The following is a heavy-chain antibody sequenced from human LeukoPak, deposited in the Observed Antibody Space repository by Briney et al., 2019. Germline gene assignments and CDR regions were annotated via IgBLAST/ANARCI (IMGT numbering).Heavy chain of an antibody. D-gene: IGHD3-22*01. V-gene: IGHV3-53*01. CDR3: AREAYYYDSSGYPTENYFDY. Sequence: PGGSLRLSCTASGFTVSSNYMSWVRQAPGKGLEWVSVIYSGGSIYYADSVKGRFTISRDNAKNSLYLQMNSLRAEDAAVYYCAREAYYYDSSGYPTENYFDYWGQGTLVTVSS. J-gene: IGHJ4*02. CDR1: GFTVSSNY. CDR2: IYSGGSI.